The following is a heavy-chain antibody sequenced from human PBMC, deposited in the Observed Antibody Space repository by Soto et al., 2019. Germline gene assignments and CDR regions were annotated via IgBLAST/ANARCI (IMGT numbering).Heavy chain of an antibody. CDR3: AREVLWSRYFDY. CDR2: MSYDGTTK. J-gene: IGHJ4*02. CDR1: GFIFSNYV. Sequence: QVQLVESGGGVVQPGRSLRLSCAASGFIFSNYVMYWVRQAPGKGLEWVAFMSYDGTTKSYADSVKGRFTISRDNSQNTLYLQMNSLRPEDTGVYYCAREVLWSRYFDYWGQGTLITVS. D-gene: IGHD3-10*01. V-gene: IGHV3-30-3*01.